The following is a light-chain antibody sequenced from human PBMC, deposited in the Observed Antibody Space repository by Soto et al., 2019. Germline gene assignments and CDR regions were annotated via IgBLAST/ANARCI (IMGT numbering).Light chain of an antibody. CDR2: GTS. V-gene: IGKV3D-15*01. CDR1: QSVAGN. Sequence: EIVMTQSPATLSVSPGERATLSCRASQSVAGNLAWYQQKPGQAPRLLIYGTSTRATGIPARFSGSGAGTEFTLTISSLQSEDFGTYYCQQYSIYPYTFGQGTKLEIK. CDR3: QQYSIYPYT. J-gene: IGKJ2*01.